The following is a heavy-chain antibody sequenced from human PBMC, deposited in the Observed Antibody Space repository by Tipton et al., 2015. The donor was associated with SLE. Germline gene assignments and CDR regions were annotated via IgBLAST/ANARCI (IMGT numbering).Heavy chain of an antibody. J-gene: IGHJ4*02. Sequence: SLRLSCAASGFSVSRNYMSWVRQAPGKGLEWVSVIYSGGDTYYADSVKGRFTISRDNSKNTLNLQMNSLRAEDTAVYYCARGMEWGYFDYWGQGSLVTVSS. CDR1: GFSVSRNY. D-gene: IGHD3-3*01. CDR3: ARGMEWGYFDY. CDR2: IYSGGDT. V-gene: IGHV3-66*02.